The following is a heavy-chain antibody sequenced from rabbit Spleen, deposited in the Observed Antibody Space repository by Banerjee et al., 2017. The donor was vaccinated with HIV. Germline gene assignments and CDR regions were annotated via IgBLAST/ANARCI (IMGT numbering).Heavy chain of an antibody. CDR1: GFSFSSSYY. V-gene: IGHV1S40*01. CDR2: IYGGDSDST. CDR3: ARGSATMTLVITGYYFTL. D-gene: IGHD2-1*01. Sequence: QSLEESGGGLVKPGGSLTLTCTASGFSFSSSYYMSWVRQAPGKGLEWIACIYGGDSDSTAYASWAKGRFTISKTSSTTVTLQMTSLTAADTATYFCARGSATMTLVITGYYFTLWGQGTLVTVS. J-gene: IGHJ4*01.